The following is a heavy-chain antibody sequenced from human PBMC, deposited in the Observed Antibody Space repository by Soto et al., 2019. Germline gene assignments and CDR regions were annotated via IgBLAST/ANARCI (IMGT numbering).Heavy chain of an antibody. Sequence: PSETLSLTCTVSGASINTSYWTWIRQSAGRGLEWIGRIYSRGTTNYNPSLKSRVTMSVEKSNNQFSLKLSSVSAADTAVYFCATDSSGYYAKGSFDIWGQGTMVTVSS. CDR3: ATDSSGYYAKGSFDI. V-gene: IGHV4-4*07. D-gene: IGHD3-22*01. J-gene: IGHJ3*02. CDR2: IYSRGTT. CDR1: GASINTSY.